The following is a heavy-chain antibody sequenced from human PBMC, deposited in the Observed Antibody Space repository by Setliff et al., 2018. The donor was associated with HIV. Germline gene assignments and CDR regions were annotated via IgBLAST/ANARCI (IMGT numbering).Heavy chain of an antibody. CDR2: MYYRGTT. V-gene: IGHV4-39*07. CDR1: GGSIVSSSYY. D-gene: IGHD6-13*01. J-gene: IGHJ4*02. CDR3: ARVSSSYYFLGAFDS. Sequence: PSETLSLTCSVSGGSIVSSSYYWGWIRQPPGKGLEWIATMYYRGTTNYNPSLKSRVTISIDTSKNQFSLKLRSATATDTALYYCARVSSSYYFLGAFDSWGQGTLVTVSS.